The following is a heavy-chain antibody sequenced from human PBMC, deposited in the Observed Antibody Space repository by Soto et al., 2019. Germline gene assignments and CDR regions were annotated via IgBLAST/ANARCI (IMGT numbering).Heavy chain of an antibody. CDR1: GFTFNDFE. Sequence: PGGSLRLSCGVSGFTFNDFEMNWVRQAPGKGLEWLAYIDGSGTTKKYADSVRGRFTISRDNPINSLFLQMCSLSAADTAIFFCARGFGRFNYLGQGTLVSVSS. D-gene: IGHD3-10*01. CDR3: ARGFGRFNY. CDR2: IDGSGTTK. J-gene: IGHJ4*02. V-gene: IGHV3-48*03.